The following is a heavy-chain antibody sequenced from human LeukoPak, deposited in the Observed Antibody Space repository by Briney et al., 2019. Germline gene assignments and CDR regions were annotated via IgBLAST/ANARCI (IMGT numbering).Heavy chain of an antibody. CDR3: ASYRPRNYYDSWFDP. CDR1: GGTFSSYA. Sequence: ASVKVSCKASGGTFSSYAISWVRQAPGQGLEWMGGIIPIFGTANYAQKFQGRVTITTDESTSTAYMELSSLRSEDTAVYYCASYRPRNYYDSWFDPWGQGTLVTVSS. J-gene: IGHJ5*02. D-gene: IGHD3-22*01. V-gene: IGHV1-69*05. CDR2: IIPIFGTA.